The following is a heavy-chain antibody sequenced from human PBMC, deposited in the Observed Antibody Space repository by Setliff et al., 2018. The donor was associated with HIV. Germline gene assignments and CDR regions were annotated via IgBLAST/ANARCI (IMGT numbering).Heavy chain of an antibody. CDR2: IYGSGDT. V-gene: IGHV3-66*01. D-gene: IGHD1-26*01. CDR1: GFTLSSTY. CDR3: AKDRSGSYSFARD. J-gene: IGHJ4*02. Sequence: GGSLRLSCAASGFTLSSTYMAWVRQAPGKGLEWVSTIYGSGDTYHADSVKGRFTLSRDTSKNTIYLQMNSLRAEDTAVYYCAKDRSGSYSFARDWGQGTLVTVSS.